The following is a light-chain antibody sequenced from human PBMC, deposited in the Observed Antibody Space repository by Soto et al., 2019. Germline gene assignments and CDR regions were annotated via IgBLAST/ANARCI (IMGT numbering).Light chain of an antibody. CDR2: AAS. J-gene: IGKJ5*01. CDR3: QQSYTTLSIT. Sequence: DIQMTQSPSSLSASVGDRATITCRASERISRHLNWYQQKPGKAPKLLIYAASSLQNGVPSRFRGGGSGTDFTLTISNLQPEDFATYYCQQSYTTLSITFGQGTRLEIK. CDR1: ERISRH. V-gene: IGKV1-39*01.